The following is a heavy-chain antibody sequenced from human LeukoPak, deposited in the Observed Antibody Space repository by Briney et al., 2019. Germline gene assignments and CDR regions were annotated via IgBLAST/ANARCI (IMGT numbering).Heavy chain of an antibody. CDR3: AKSNGYGLVDI. J-gene: IGHJ3*02. CDR2: IYTSGST. Sequence: SETLSLTCTVSGGSISSYYWSWIRQPAGKGLEWIGRIYTSGSTNYNPSLKSRVTMSVDTSKNQFSLRLNSVTAADTAVYYCAKSNGYGLVDIWGQGTMVTVSS. V-gene: IGHV4-4*07. D-gene: IGHD3-10*01. CDR1: GGSISSYY.